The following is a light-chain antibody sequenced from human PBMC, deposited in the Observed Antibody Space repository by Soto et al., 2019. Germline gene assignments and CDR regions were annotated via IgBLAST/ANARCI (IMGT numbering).Light chain of an antibody. CDR2: GAS. Sequence: EIVLTQSPGTLSLSPGERATSSCRASQSVSSSYLAWYQQKPGQAPRLLIYGASSRATGIPDRFSGSGSGTDFTLTISRLEPEDFAVYYCQQFGNSPPYSFGQGTKLEIK. V-gene: IGKV3-20*01. CDR1: QSVSSSY. J-gene: IGKJ2*01. CDR3: QQFGNSPPYS.